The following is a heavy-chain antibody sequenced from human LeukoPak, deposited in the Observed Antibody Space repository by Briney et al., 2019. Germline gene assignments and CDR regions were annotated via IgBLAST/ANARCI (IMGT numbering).Heavy chain of an antibody. J-gene: IGHJ3*02. D-gene: IGHD3/OR15-3a*01. CDR3: AREGLGDGFDI. Sequence: PGGSLRLSCSASGFNLNSFWMHWVRQAPGKGLVWVSRINSDGRSTTYADSVKGRFTISRDNAKNTLHLQMTSLRVEDRAVYYCAREGLGDGFDIWGQGTMVTVSS. CDR1: GFNLNSFW. V-gene: IGHV3-74*01. CDR2: INSDGRST.